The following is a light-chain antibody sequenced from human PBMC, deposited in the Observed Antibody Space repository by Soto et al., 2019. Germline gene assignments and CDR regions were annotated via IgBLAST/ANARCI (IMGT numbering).Light chain of an antibody. Sequence: EIVMTQSPATLSVSPGERATLSCRASQSISSNLAWYQQKPGQAPRLVIYDASTRATGMPARFSGSGSGTELTLTISSLQSEDFAVYYCQQYSTWPPYTFGQGTKLEIK. J-gene: IGKJ2*01. CDR1: QSISSN. V-gene: IGKV3-15*01. CDR2: DAS. CDR3: QQYSTWPPYT.